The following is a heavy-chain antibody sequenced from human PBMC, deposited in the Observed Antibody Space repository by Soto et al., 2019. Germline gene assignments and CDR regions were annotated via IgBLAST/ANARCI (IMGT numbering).Heavy chain of an antibody. CDR2: STSRSSYI. CDR3: ARAPTYYFGSGSYLDY. D-gene: IGHD3-10*01. CDR1: GSTFISYS. V-gene: IGHV3-21*01. Sequence: EVQLVESGGGLVKPGGSLRLSCAASGSTFISYSMNWVRQAPGKGLEWVSSSTSRSSYIYYADSVKGRFTISRDKAKNPLVLQINSLRAEDTAVYYCARAPTYYFGSGSYLDYWGQGTVVTVSP. J-gene: IGHJ4*02.